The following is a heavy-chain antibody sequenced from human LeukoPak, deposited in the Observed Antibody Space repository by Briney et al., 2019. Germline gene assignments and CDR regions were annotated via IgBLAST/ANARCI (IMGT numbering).Heavy chain of an antibody. CDR1: GGSVSSGSYY. J-gene: IGHJ6*02. V-gene: IGHV4-61*01. D-gene: IGHD2-15*01. CDR3: AGEGARLLSFGMDV. CDR2: IYYSGST. Sequence: PSETLSLTCTVSGGSVSSGSYYWSWIRQPPGKGLEWIGYIYYSGSTNYNPSLKSRVTISVDTSKNQFSLKLSSVTAADTAVYYCAGEGARLLSFGMDVWGQGTTVTVSS.